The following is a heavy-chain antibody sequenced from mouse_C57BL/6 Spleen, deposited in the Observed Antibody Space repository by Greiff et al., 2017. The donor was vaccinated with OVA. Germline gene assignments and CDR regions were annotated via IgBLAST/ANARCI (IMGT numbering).Heavy chain of an antibody. CDR1: GFTFSSYG. CDR3: ARPVTTVVAKDAMDY. V-gene: IGHV5-6*01. CDR2: ISSGGSYT. Sequence: EVQLVESGGDLVKPGGSLKLSCAASGFTFSSYGMSWVRQTPDKRLEWVATISSGGSYTYYPDSVKGRFTISRDNAKNTLYLQMSSLKSEDTAMYYCARPVTTVVAKDAMDYWGQGTSVTVSS. J-gene: IGHJ4*01. D-gene: IGHD1-1*01.